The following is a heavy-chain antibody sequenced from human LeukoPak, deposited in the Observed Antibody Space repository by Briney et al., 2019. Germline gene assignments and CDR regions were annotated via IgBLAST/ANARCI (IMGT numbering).Heavy chain of an antibody. D-gene: IGHD1-26*01. CDR3: ARDSSRGSYWWDGDYYYGMDV. Sequence: GGSLRLSSEASGFTFSSYSMNWVRQAPGKGREWVSSISSSSRYIYYADSVKGRFTISRDNAKNSLYLQMNSLRAEDTAVYYCARDSSRGSYWWDGDYYYGMDVWGQGTTVTVSS. CDR2: ISSSSRYI. V-gene: IGHV3-21*01. J-gene: IGHJ6*02. CDR1: GFTFSSYS.